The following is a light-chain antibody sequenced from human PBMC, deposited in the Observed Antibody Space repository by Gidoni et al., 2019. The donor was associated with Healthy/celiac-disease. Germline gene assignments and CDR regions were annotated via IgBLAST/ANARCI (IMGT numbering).Light chain of an antibody. CDR2: QDS. CDR1: KLGDKY. V-gene: IGLV3-1*01. J-gene: IGLJ2*01. CDR3: QAWDSSTVV. Sequence: SYELTQPPSVSVSPGQTASITCSGDKLGDKYACRYKQKPGQSPVLVIYQDSKRPSGIPERFSGSNSGNTATLTISGTQAMDEADYYCQAWDSSTVVFGGGTKLTVL.